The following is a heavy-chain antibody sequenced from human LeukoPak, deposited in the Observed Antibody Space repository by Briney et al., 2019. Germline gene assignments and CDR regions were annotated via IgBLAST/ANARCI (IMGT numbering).Heavy chain of an antibody. CDR1: GGSISSGGYY. J-gene: IGHJ5*02. V-gene: IGHV4-31*03. CDR2: IYYSGST. CDR3: ARARYCSGGSCYRWFDP. Sequence: SQTLSLTCTVSGGSISSGGYYWSWIRQHPGKGLEWIGYIYYSGSTYYNPSLKSRVTISVDTSKNQFSLKLSSVTAADTAVYCCARARYCSGGSCYRWFDPWGQGTLVTVSS. D-gene: IGHD2-15*01.